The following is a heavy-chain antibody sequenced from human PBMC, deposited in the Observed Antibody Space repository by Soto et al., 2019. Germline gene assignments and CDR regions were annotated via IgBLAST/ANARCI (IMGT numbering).Heavy chain of an antibody. CDR1: GGSISSSSYY. Sequence: PSETLSLTCTVSGGSISSSSYYWVWIRQPPGKGLEWIGSIYYSGSTYYNPSLKSRVTISVDTSKNQFSLKLSSVTAADTAVYYCAKGGSGSYSNAYDIWGQGTRVTVSS. CDR2: IYYSGST. CDR3: AKGGSGSYSNAYDI. J-gene: IGHJ3*02. D-gene: IGHD3-10*01. V-gene: IGHV4-39*01.